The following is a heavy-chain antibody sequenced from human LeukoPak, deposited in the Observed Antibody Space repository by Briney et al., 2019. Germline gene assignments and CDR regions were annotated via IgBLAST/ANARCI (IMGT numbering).Heavy chain of an antibody. D-gene: IGHD3-10*01. CDR2: ISYDGSNK. CDR1: GFTFSSYA. CDR3: ARDKWFGSYFDY. J-gene: IGHJ4*02. V-gene: IGHV3-30-3*01. Sequence: PGRSLRLSCAASGFTFSSYAMHWVRQAPGKGLEWVAVISYDGSNKYYADSVKGRFTISRDNSKNTLYLQMNSLRAEDTAVYYCARDKWFGSYFDYWGQGTLVTVSS.